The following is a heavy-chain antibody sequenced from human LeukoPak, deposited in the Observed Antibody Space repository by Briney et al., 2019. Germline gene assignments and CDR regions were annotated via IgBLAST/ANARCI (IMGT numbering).Heavy chain of an antibody. CDR2: ITGSGGST. CDR1: GFTFSSYA. Sequence: AGGSVRLSCAATGFTFSSYAMSWVRQAPGKGLEWVSAITGSGGSTYYADSVKCRFTISKDNSKNTMFVQMNSLGADDRSVYYCATERNWLNDYWGQAILVTVSS. CDR3: ATERNWLNDY. D-gene: IGHD1-1*01. V-gene: IGHV3-23*01. J-gene: IGHJ4*02.